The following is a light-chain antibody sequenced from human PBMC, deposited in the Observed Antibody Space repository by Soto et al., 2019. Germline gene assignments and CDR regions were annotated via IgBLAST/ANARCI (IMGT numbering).Light chain of an antibody. CDR3: QSYDSSLSGVV. J-gene: IGLJ2*01. Sequence: QSVLTQPPSVSGAPGQRVTISCTGRSSNIGAGYDVHWYQQLPGTAPKLLIYGNSNRPSGVPDRFSGSKSGTSASLAITGRQAEDEADYYCQSYDSSLSGVVFGGGTKLTVL. V-gene: IGLV1-40*01. CDR1: SSNIGAGYD. CDR2: GNS.